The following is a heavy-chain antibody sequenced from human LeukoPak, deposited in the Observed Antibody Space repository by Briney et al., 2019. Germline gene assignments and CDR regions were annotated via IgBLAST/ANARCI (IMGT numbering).Heavy chain of an antibody. CDR2: IYYSGST. CDR3: VADRVGVVPGAFDI. Sequence: PSETLSLTCTVSGVSISSGDYYWSWIRQPPGKGLEWIGYIYYSGSTYYNPSLKSRVTISVDTSKNQFSLKLSSVTAADTAVYYCVADRVGVVPGAFDIWGQGTVVTVSS. J-gene: IGHJ3*02. CDR1: GVSISSGDYY. D-gene: IGHD2-2*01. V-gene: IGHV4-30-4*01.